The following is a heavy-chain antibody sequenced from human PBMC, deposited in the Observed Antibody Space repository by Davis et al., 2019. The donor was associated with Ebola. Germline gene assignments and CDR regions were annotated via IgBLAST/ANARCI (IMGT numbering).Heavy chain of an antibody. V-gene: IGHV3-13*01. CDR2: IGTAGDT. D-gene: IGHD6-13*01. Sequence: GGSLRLSCAASGFTFSSYDMHWVRQATGKGLEWVSAIGTAGDTYYPGSVKGRFTISRENAKNSLYLQMNSLRPEDTAVYYCARKAPADYYYYYGMDVWGQGTTVTVSS. J-gene: IGHJ6*02. CDR3: ARKAPADYYYYYGMDV. CDR1: GFTFSSYD.